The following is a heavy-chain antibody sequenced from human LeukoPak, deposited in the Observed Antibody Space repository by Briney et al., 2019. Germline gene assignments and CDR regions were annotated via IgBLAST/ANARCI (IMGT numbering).Heavy chain of an antibody. CDR2: IYYSGST. J-gene: IGHJ4*02. Sequence: SETLSLTCTVSGGSISSSSYYWGWIRQPPGKGLEWIGSIYYSGSTYYNPSLKCRVTISVDTSKNQFSLKLSSVTAADTAVYYCARDWHSSGYARTIFDYWGQGTLVTVSS. V-gene: IGHV4-39*07. D-gene: IGHD3-22*01. CDR1: GGSISSSSYY. CDR3: ARDWHSSGYARTIFDY.